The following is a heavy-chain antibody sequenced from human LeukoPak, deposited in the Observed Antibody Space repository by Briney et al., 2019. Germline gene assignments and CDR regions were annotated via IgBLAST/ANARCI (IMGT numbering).Heavy chain of an antibody. D-gene: IGHD1-7*01. CDR1: GFTFSSYS. Sequence: GGSLRLSCAASGFTFSSYSMNWVRQAPGKGLEWVSSISSSSSYIYYADSVKGRFTISRDNAKNSLYLQMNSLRAEDTAVYYCARGGNYVRRSKVDFDYWGQGTLVTVSS. J-gene: IGHJ4*02. CDR2: ISSSSSYI. V-gene: IGHV3-21*01. CDR3: ARGGNYVRRSKVDFDY.